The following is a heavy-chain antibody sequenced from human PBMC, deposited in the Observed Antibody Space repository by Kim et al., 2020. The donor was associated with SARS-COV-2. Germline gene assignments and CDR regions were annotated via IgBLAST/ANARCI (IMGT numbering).Heavy chain of an antibody. V-gene: IGHV3-33*06. CDR3: AKDFGISIYYYGMDV. CDR2: IWYDGSNK. Sequence: GGSLRLSCAASGFTFSSYGMHWVRQAPGKGLEWVAVIWYDGSNKYYADSVKGRFTISRDNSKNTLYLQMNSLRAEDTDVYYCAKDFGISIYYYGMDVWGQGTTVTVSS. J-gene: IGHJ6*02. D-gene: IGHD3-3*01. CDR1: GFTFSSYG.